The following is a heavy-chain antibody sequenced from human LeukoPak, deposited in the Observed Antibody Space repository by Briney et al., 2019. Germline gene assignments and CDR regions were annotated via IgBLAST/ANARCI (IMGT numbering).Heavy chain of an antibody. V-gene: IGHV3-9*01. CDR2: ISWNSGSI. D-gene: IGHD3-22*01. Sequence: PGGSLRLSCAASGFTFDDYAMHWVRQVPGQGLEWVSGISWNSGSIGYADSVKGRFTISRDNAKNSLYLQMNSLRAEDTALYYCTKGMGSYYDSSGYHDYWGQGTLVTVSS. J-gene: IGHJ4*02. CDR3: TKGMGSYYDSSGYHDY. CDR1: GFTFDDYA.